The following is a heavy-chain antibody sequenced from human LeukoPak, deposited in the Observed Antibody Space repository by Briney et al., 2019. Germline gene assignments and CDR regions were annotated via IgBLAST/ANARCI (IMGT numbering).Heavy chain of an antibody. J-gene: IGHJ4*02. CDR3: ARDHRVFIY. V-gene: IGHV3-21*01. Sequence: PGGSLRLSCAASGFTFSSYSMNWVRQAPGKGLEWVSSITRSNYIYYADSVKGRFTISRDNAKNSLYLQMNSLRAEDTAVYYCARDHRVFIYWGQGTLVTVSS. CDR1: GFTFSSYS. D-gene: IGHD6-13*01. CDR2: ITRSNYI.